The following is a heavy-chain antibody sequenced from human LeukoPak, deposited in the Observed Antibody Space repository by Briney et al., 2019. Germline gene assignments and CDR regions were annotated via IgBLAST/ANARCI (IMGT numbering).Heavy chain of an antibody. V-gene: IGHV3-23*01. D-gene: IGHD1-14*01. J-gene: IGHJ4*02. CDR3: ARDHSEPGVIFDY. Sequence: PGGSLRLSCAASGFTFSSLSMTWVRQAPGKGLEWVSGVSGSGDKTYYADSVKGRFTISRDNAKNSLYLQMNSLRAEDTAVYYCARDHSEPGVIFDYWGQGSLVTVSS. CDR1: GFTFSSLS. CDR2: VSGSGDKT.